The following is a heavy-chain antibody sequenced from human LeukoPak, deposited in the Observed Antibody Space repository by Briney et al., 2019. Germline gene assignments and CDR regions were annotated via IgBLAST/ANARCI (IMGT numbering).Heavy chain of an antibody. J-gene: IGHJ4*02. CDR1: GFTFSGSA. D-gene: IGHD3-9*01. CDR2: IRSKANSYAT. Sequence: GGSLRLSCAASGFTFSGSAMHWVRQASGKGLEWVGRIRSKANSYATAYAASVEGRFTISRDDSKSTAYLQTNSLKTEDTAVYYCTTPYYDVLTGYYGYWGQGTLVTVSS. CDR3: TTPYYDVLTGYYGY. V-gene: IGHV3-73*01.